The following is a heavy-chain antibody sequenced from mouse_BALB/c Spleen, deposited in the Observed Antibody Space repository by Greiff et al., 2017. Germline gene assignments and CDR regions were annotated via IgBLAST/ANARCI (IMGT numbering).Heavy chain of an antibody. CDR2: ISYSGST. CDR3: AREKYGNIAY. J-gene: IGHJ3*01. CDR1: GYSITSDYA. D-gene: IGHD2-10*02. V-gene: IGHV3-2*02. Sequence: ESGPGLVKPSQSLSLTCTVTGYSITSDYAWNWIRQFPGNKLEWMGYISYSGSTSYNPSLKSRISITRDTSKNQFFLQLNSVTTEDTATYYCAREKYGNIAYWGQGTLVTVSA.